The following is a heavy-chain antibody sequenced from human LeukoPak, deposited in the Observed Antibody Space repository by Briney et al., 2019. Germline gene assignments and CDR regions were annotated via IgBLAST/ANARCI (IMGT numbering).Heavy chain of an antibody. CDR1: GFTFSSYG. J-gene: IGHJ3*02. D-gene: IGHD3/OR15-3a*01. V-gene: IGHV3-30*03. CDR3: ARSGLDAFDI. CDR2: ISYDGSNK. Sequence: GGSLRLSCAASGFTFSSYGMHWVRQAPGKGLEWVAVISYDGSNKYYADSVKGRFTISRDNAKNSLYLQMNSLRAEDTAVYYCARSGLDAFDIWGQGTMVTVSS.